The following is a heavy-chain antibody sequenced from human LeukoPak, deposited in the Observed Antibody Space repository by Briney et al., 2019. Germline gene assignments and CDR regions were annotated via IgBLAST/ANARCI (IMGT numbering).Heavy chain of an antibody. CDR1: GFAFHAFD. D-gene: IGHD5/OR15-5a*01. CDR3: STWAFYHSLDV. Sequence: GGSLRLSCAASGFAFHAFDMQWVRQAPGKGLEWVSFINRDGGKTYYADSVRGRFTIARDNSKNSLYLQMNSLRTEDTAFYYCSTWAFYHSLDVWGQGTAVTVSS. V-gene: IGHV3-43*02. CDR2: INRDGGKT. J-gene: IGHJ6*02.